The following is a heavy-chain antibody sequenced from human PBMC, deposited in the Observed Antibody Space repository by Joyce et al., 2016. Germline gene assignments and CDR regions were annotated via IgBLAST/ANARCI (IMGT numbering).Heavy chain of an antibody. D-gene: IGHD1-26*01. CDR2: INYSGNT. V-gene: IGHV4-31*11. J-gene: IGHJ4*02. Sequence: QVQLQESGPGLVQPSQTLSLTCGVSGGSISDGGYYWSWIRQRPGQGLEWIGHINYSGNTYYNPSLKSRLTISIDMSKNQFSLRLTSVTAADTAVYYCARVPLSSAFDYWGQGILVTVSS. CDR1: GGSISDGGYY. CDR3: ARVPLSSAFDY.